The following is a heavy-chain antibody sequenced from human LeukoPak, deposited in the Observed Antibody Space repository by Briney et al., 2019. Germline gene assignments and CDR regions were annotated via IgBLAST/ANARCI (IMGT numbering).Heavy chain of an antibody. CDR1: GGSISSYY. CDR2: IYYSGST. V-gene: IGHV4-59*01. Sequence: SETLSLTCTVSGGSISSYYWSWIRQPPGKGLEWIGYIYYSGSTNYNPSLKSRVTISVDTSKNQFSLKLSSVTAADTAVYYCAGDSPIAAAVVFDPWGQGTLVTVSS. CDR3: AGDSPIAAAVVFDP. D-gene: IGHD6-13*01. J-gene: IGHJ5*02.